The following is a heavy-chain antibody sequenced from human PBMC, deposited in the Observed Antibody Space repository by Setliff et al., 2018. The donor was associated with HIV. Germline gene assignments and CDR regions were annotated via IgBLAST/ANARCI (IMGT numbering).Heavy chain of an antibody. CDR1: GDSISSANYF. Sequence: SETLSLTCTVSGDSISSANYFWNWIRQPAGKGLEWIGHIYTTGRTNYNPSLKSRVTISLDTSKNQFFLRLSSVTAAEPAVYYCAAATTLDYWGQGTLVTVSS. D-gene: IGHD1-26*01. V-gene: IGHV4-61*09. CDR2: IYTTGRT. CDR3: AAATTLDY. J-gene: IGHJ4*02.